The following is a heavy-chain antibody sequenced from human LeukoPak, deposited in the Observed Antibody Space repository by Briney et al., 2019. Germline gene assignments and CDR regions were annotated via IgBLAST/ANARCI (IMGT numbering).Heavy chain of an antibody. J-gene: IGHJ4*02. Sequence: PGGSLRLSCAVSGFPFSGNYMNWVRQAPGKGLEWVSLIYSDGGTYYADSVKGRFTISTDNSKNALYHQMNSLRTEDTAVYYCAASIVADFWGQGTLVTVSS. CDR1: GFPFSGNY. V-gene: IGHV3-66*02. CDR2: IYSDGGT. D-gene: IGHD5-12*01. CDR3: AASIVADF.